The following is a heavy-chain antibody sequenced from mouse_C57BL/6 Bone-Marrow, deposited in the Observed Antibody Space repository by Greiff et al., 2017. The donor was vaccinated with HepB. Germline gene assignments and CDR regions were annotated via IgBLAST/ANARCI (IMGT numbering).Heavy chain of an antibody. CDR2: SRNKANDYTT. CDR1: GFTFSDFY. V-gene: IGHV7-1*01. Sequence: EVNVVDSGGGLVQSGRSLRLSCATSGFTFSDFYMEWVRQAPGKGLEWIAASRNKANDYTTEYSASVKGRFIVSRDTSQSILYLQMNALRAEDTAIYYCARDYGSSYRYFDVWGTGTTVTVSS. D-gene: IGHD1-1*01. CDR3: ARDYGSSYRYFDV. J-gene: IGHJ1*03.